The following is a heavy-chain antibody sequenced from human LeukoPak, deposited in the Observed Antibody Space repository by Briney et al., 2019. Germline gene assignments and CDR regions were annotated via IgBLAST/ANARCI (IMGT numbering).Heavy chain of an antibody. J-gene: IGHJ4*02. CDR3: SRDDFTVTDYSFDY. CDR1: GFIFSNYA. Sequence: GGSLRLSCAASGFIFSNYAMHWVRQAPGKGLEWVALISYDGSNQYYADSEKGRFTISRDTSKNTVYLQMDSLRAEDTAVYYCSRDDFTVTDYSFDYWGQGTLVTVSS. D-gene: IGHD4-17*01. CDR2: ISYDGSNQ. V-gene: IGHV3-30*04.